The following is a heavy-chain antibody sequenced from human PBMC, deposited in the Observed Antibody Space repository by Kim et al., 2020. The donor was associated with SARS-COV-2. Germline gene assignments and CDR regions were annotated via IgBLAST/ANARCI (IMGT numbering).Heavy chain of an antibody. CDR1: GYSISSGYY. V-gene: IGHV4-38-2*02. J-gene: IGHJ5*02. CDR3: ATSWVNTAMVT. D-gene: IGHD5-18*01. CDR2: IYHSGST. Sequence: SETLSLTCTVSGYSISSGYYWGWIRQPPGKGLEWIGSIYHSGSTYYNPSLKSRVTISVDTSKNQFSLKLSSVTAADTAVYYCATSWVNTAMVTWGQGTLVTVSS.